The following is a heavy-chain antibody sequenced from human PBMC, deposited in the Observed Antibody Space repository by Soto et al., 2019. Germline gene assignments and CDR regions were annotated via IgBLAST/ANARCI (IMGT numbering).Heavy chain of an antibody. V-gene: IGHV4-59*01. CDR2: IYYSGST. J-gene: IGHJ6*02. D-gene: IGHD3-10*01. Sequence: SETLSLTCTVSGGSISSYYWSWIRQPPGKGLEWIGYIYYSGSTNYNPSLKSRVTISVDTSKNQFSLKLSPVTAADTAVYYCARAVRYYGSGSYAPFYYYGMDVWGQGTTVTVSS. CDR3: ARAVRYYGSGSYAPFYYYGMDV. CDR1: GGSISSYY.